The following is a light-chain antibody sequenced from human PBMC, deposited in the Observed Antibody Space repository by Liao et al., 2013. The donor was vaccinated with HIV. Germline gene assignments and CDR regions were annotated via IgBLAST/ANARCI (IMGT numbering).Light chain of an antibody. V-gene: IGLV3-21*04. J-gene: IGLJ2*01. CDR3: QVWDGDFAV. CDR1: SIGSKS. Sequence: SYELTQPSSLSVAPGKTARMTCGGNSIGSKSVHWYQQKPGQAPVLVISHDTDRPSGIPARFSASNSGNTATLTISRVEAGDEADYYCQVWDGDFAVFGGGTKLTVL. CDR2: HDT.